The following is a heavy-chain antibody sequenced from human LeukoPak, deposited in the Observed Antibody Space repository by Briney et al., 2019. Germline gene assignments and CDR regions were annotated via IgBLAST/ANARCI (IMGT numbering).Heavy chain of an antibody. J-gene: IGHJ4*02. CDR3: AREIATVAPPGYFDY. Sequence: GGSLRLSCAASGFTFSSYAMHWVRQAPGKGLEWVAVISYDGSNKYYADSVKGRFTISRDNSKNTLYLQMNSLRAEDTAVYYCAREIATVAPPGYFDYWGQGTLVTVSS. CDR1: GFTFSSYA. V-gene: IGHV3-30-3*01. CDR2: ISYDGSNK. D-gene: IGHD4-23*01.